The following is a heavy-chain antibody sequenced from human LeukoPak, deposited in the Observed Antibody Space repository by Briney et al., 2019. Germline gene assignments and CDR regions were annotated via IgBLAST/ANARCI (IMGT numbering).Heavy chain of an antibody. CDR1: GGSISSYY. J-gene: IGHJ3*02. Sequence: PSETLSLTCTVSGGSISSYYWSWIRQPAGKGLEWIGRIYTSGSTNYNPSLKSRVTMSVDTSKNQLFLKLSSVTAADTAVYYCARDRGGGSDSSFDIWGQGTMVTVSS. CDR3: ARDRGGGSDSSFDI. D-gene: IGHD2-15*01. CDR2: IYTSGST. V-gene: IGHV4-4*07.